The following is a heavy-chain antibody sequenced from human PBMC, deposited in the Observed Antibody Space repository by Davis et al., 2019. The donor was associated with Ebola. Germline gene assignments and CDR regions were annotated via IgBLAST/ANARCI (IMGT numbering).Heavy chain of an antibody. CDR3: ARRGGWSGAFLDY. J-gene: IGHJ4*02. Sequence: KVSCKGSGYTFTTYWIGWVRQMPGKGLEWMGIIYPGDSDTRYSPSFQGQVTISADTSISTAYLQWSSLKASDTAMYYCARRGGWSGAFLDYWGQGTLVTVSS. CDR2: IYPGDSDT. CDR1: GYTFTTYW. V-gene: IGHV5-51*01. D-gene: IGHD3-3*02.